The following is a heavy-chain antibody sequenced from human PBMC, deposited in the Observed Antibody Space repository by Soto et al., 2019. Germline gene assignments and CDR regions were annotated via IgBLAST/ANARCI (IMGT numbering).Heavy chain of an antibody. V-gene: IGHV3-23*01. D-gene: IGHD3-10*01. Sequence: GGSLRLSCAASGFTFSSYAMSWVRQAPGKGLEWVSAISGSGGSTYYADSVKGRFTISRDNSKNTLYLQMNSLRAEDTAVYYCAKDLFGELLYDSLDYWGQGTLVTVSS. CDR2: ISGSGGST. CDR3: AKDLFGELLYDSLDY. CDR1: GFTFSSYA. J-gene: IGHJ4*02.